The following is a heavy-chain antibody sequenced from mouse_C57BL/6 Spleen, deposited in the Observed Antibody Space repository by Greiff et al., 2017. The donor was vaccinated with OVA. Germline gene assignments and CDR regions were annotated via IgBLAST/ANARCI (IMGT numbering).Heavy chain of an antibody. V-gene: IGHV1-80*01. CDR3: ARDPDGYWYFDV. J-gene: IGHJ1*03. CDR1: GYAFSSYW. Sequence: QVQLKESGAELVKPGASVKISCKASGYAFSSYWMNWVKQRPGKGLEWIGQIYPGDGDTNYNGKFKGKATLTADKSSSTAYMQLSSLTSEDSAVYFCARDPDGYWYFDVWGTGTTVTVSS. D-gene: IGHD1-1*01. CDR2: IYPGDGDT.